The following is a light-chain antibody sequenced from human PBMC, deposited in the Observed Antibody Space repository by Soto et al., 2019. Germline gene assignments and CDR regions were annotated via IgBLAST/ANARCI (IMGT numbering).Light chain of an antibody. CDR3: QQYNNYWT. V-gene: IGKV1-5*03. J-gene: IGKJ1*01. Sequence: DIQMTQSPSTLSASVGDRVTITCRASQSISYWLSWYQQKPGKAPNLLIYKASSLESGVPSRFSGSGSGTEFTLTISSLQPDDFDTYYCQQYNNYWTFGQGTKVEIK. CDR2: KAS. CDR1: QSISYW.